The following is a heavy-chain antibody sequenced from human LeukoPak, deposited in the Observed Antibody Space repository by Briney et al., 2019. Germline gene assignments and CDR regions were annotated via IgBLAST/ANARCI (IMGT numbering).Heavy chain of an antibody. Sequence: GGSLRLSCAASGFTFSSYAMHWVRQAPGKGLEWVAVISYDGSNKYYADSVKGRFTISRDNSKNTLYLQMNSLRAEDTAVYYCASGIVATTQADYWGQGTLVTVSS. CDR2: ISYDGSNK. D-gene: IGHD5-12*01. V-gene: IGHV3-30-3*01. CDR1: GFTFSSYA. CDR3: ASGIVATTQADY. J-gene: IGHJ4*02.